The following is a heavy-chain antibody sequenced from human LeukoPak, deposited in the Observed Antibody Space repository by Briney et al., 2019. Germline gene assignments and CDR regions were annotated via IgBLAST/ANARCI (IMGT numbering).Heavy chain of an antibody. CDR1: GFTFSSYS. J-gene: IGHJ3*02. CDR3: ARDRWELLAFDI. CDR2: ISSSSSTI. Sequence: PGGSLRLSCAASGFTFSSYSMNWVRQAPGKGLEWVSYISSSSSTIYYADSVKGRFTISRDNAKNPLYLQMNSLRAEDTAVYYCARDRWELLAFDIWGQGTMVTVSS. D-gene: IGHD1-26*01. V-gene: IGHV3-48*01.